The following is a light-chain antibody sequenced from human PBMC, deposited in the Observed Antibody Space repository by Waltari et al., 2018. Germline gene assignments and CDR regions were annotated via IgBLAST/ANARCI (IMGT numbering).Light chain of an antibody. Sequence: QSVLTQPPSVSGAPGQRVTISCTGSGSNIGAGYDVHWSQQLPRPAPKLPIYGSTSRPLGVPARFFGSTSGTSASLAITGLQAEDEADYYCQSYDTSLSVVFGGGTKLTVL. J-gene: IGLJ3*02. CDR1: GSNIGAGYD. CDR3: QSYDTSLSVV. CDR2: GST. V-gene: IGLV1-40*01.